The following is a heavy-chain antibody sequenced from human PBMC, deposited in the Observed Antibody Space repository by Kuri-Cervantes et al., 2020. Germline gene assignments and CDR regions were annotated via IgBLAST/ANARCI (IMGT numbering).Heavy chain of an antibody. V-gene: IGHV1-8*02. CDR1: GYTFTSYD. J-gene: IGHJ6*03. D-gene: IGHD3-10*01. CDR2: MNPNSGNT. Sequence: ASVKVSCKASGYTFTSYDINWVRQATGQGLEWMGWMNPNSGNTGYAQKFQGRVTMTRNTSISTAYMELSSLRSEDTAVYYCARGVVDSSMIRVEYYHMDVWGKGTAVTVSS. CDR3: ARGVVDSSMIRVEYYHMDV.